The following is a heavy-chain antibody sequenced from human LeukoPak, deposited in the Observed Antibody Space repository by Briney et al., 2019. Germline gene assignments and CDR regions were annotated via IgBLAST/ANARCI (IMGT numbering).Heavy chain of an antibody. CDR2: ISGSGGGT. V-gene: IGHV3-23*01. CDR1: GFTFSSYA. CDR3: AKDKKDIVVVVAATPDYYFDY. J-gene: IGHJ4*02. Sequence: GGSLRLSCAASGFTFSSYAMSWVRQAPGKGLEWVSAISGSGGGTYYADSVKGRFTISRDNSKNTLYLQMNSLRAEDTAVYYCAKDKKDIVVVVAATPDYYFDYWGQGTLVTVSS. D-gene: IGHD2-15*01.